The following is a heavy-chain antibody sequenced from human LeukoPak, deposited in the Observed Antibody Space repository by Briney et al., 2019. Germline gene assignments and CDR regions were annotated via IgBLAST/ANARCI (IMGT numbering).Heavy chain of an antibody. J-gene: IGHJ5*02. CDR2: MSSSGIS. V-gene: IGHV4-4*07. CDR1: GGSISSYF. Sequence: NASETLSLTCTVSGGSISSYFWSWIRQPAGKGLEWIGRMSSSGISTYSPSLKSRVTISIDTSRNQFSMDLNSVTAADTAVYYCAKGAGPPWFDPWGQGTLVTVSS. CDR3: AKGAGPPWFDP. D-gene: IGHD6-19*01.